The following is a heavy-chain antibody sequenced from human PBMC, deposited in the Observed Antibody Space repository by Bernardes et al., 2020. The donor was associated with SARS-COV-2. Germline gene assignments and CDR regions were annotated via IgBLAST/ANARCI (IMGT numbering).Heavy chain of an antibody. CDR1: GDSLTSGHS. D-gene: IGHD4-17*01. Sequence: SETLSLTCSVSGDSLTSGHSWSWIRQPPGKGLEWIGYIYHLGNTDYNPSLESRVTISLDKSKNQFSLSLRSVTAADTATYYCARMTTPVTSFFDYWGQGALVTVSS. CDR3: ARMTTPVTSFFDY. V-gene: IGHV4-30-2*01. J-gene: IGHJ4*02. CDR2: IYHLGNT.